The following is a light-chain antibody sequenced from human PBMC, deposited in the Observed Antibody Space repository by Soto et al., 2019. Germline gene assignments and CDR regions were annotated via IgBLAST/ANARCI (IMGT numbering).Light chain of an antibody. CDR1: SSNIGSNT. CDR2: SNN. Sequence: QSVLTQPPSASGTPGQSVTISCSGSSSNIGSNTVNWYQQLPGTAPKLLIYSNNQRPSGVPDRFSGSKSGTSASLAISGLHSEDEAAYYCAAWDDSLNGYGFGTGN. J-gene: IGLJ1*01. V-gene: IGLV1-44*01. CDR3: AAWDDSLNGYG.